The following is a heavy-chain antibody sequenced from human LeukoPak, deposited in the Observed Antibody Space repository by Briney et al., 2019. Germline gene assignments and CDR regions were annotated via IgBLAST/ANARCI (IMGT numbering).Heavy chain of an antibody. V-gene: IGHV4-59*11. J-gene: IGHJ3*02. Sequence: SETLSLTCAVSDDSFSSHYWTWIRQPPGKGLEWIGYFSYIGSTNYNPSLKSRVTISIDTSKNQFSLKLTSVTAADTAVYYCARDLVTVTKGFDIWGQGTMVSVSS. CDR3: ARDLVTVTKGFDI. CDR2: FSYIGST. CDR1: DDSFSSHY. D-gene: IGHD4-17*01.